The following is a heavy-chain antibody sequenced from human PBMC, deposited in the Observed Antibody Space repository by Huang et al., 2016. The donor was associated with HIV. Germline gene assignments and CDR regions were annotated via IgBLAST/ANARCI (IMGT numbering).Heavy chain of an antibody. J-gene: IGHJ4*02. V-gene: IGHV5-51*01. CDR1: GYSFSSYW. Sequence: VQLVQSGAEVKKPGESLKISCKGSGYSFSSYWIAWVRQMPGKGLEWMGIIFPDDPDTTYSPSFEGQVTISADKSIGTAHLQWSSLKASDTAMYYCARRFSSSSGYFDYWGQGSLVTVSS. CDR2: IFPDDPDT. CDR3: ARRFSSSSGYFDY. D-gene: IGHD6-6*01.